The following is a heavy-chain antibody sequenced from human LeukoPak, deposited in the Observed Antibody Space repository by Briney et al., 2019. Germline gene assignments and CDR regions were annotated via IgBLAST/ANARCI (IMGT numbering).Heavy chain of an antibody. CDR1: GGSISSYY. J-gene: IGHJ5*02. V-gene: IGHV4-59*08. CDR3: ARGRRRDYDIFTGYSRDNWFDP. CDR2: IYYSGST. Sequence: SETLSLTCTVSGGSISSYYWSWIRQPPGKGLEWIGYIYYSGSTNYNPSLKSRVTISVDTSKNQFSLKLSSVTAADTAVYYCARGRRRDYDIFTGYSRDNWFDPWGQGTLVTVSS. D-gene: IGHD3-9*01.